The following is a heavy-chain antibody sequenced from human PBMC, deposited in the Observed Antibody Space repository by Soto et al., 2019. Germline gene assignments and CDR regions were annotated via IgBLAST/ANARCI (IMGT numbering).Heavy chain of an antibody. CDR2: IYYSGST. CDR3: ARAGRDFWSGYPTPCDY. V-gene: IGHV4-39*01. D-gene: IGHD3-3*01. Sequence: PSETLSLTCTVSGGSISSSSYYWGWIRQPPGKGLEWIGSIYYSGSTYYNPSLKSRVTISVDTSKNQFSLKLSSVTAADTAVYYCARAGRDFWSGYPTPCDYWGQGTLVTV. J-gene: IGHJ4*02. CDR1: GGSISSSSYY.